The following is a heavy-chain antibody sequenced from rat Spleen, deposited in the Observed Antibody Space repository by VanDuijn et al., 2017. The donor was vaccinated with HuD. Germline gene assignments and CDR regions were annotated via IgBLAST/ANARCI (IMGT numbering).Heavy chain of an antibody. V-gene: IGHV5-19*01. Sequence: EVQLVESGGGLVQPGRSLKLSCAASGFTLSDYVMHWNRQAPTKGLEWVTSISPSGATTNYRDSVKGRFTISRDNARGTLYLQMDSLRSEDTATYYCARVGTRVWDYFDYWGQGVMVTVSS. CDR1: GFTLSDYV. CDR2: ISPSGATT. J-gene: IGHJ2*01. D-gene: IGHD1-4*01. CDR3: ARVGTRVWDYFDY.